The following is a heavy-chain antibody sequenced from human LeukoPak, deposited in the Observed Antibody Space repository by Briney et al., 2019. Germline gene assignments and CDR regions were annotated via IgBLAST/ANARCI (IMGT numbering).Heavy chain of an antibody. V-gene: IGHV3-74*01. CDR1: GFTFSTYW. J-gene: IGHJ1*01. Sequence: GGSLRLSCAAPGFTFSTYWMDWVRQAPGKGLVWVSRIKSDGSTNYADSVKGRFTISRDNAKNTVSLQMNSLRAEDTGVYYCARAPSEIGGYYPEYFRHWGQGTLVTVSS. D-gene: IGHD3-22*01. CDR3: ARAPSEIGGYYPEYFRH. CDR2: IKSDGST.